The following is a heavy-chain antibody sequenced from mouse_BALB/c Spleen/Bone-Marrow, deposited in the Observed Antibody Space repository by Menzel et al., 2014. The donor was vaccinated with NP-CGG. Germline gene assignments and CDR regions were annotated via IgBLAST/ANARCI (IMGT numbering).Heavy chain of an antibody. J-gene: IGHJ2*01. CDR3: ATQNFDY. V-gene: IGHV5-9-2*01. CDR2: ISGGGSYR. Sequence: EVKLVESGGGLVKPGGSLKLSCTASGFTFSSYGMSWVRQTPEKRLEWVATISGGGSYRYYPDSVQGRITISRDNAKNNLYLQMSSLRSEDTALHYCATQNFDYWGQGTTLTVSS. CDR1: GFTFSSYG.